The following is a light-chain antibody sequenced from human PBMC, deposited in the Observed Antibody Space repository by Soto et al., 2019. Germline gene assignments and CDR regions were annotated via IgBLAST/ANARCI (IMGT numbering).Light chain of an antibody. V-gene: IGLV1-44*01. CDR1: SSNIGGNT. CDR2: SDN. CDR3: AAWDDRLNGYV. J-gene: IGLJ1*01. Sequence: QSVLTQPPSSSETPGQRVTISCSGSSSNIGGNTVNWYQQLPGTAPKLLIYSDNQRPSGVPDRFSASKSGTSASLAISGLQYEDEADYYCAAWDDRLNGYVFGTGTKVTVL.